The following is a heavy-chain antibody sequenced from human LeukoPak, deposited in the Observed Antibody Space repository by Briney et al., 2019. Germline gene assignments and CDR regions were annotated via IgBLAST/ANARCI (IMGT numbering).Heavy chain of an antibody. CDR3: ARDSTSRYYYYGMDV. V-gene: IGHV3-53*04. Sequence: GGSLRLSCAASGFTVSSNYMSWVRQAPGKGLEWVSVIYSGGSTYYADSVKGRFTISRHNSKNTLYLQMNSLRAEDTAVYYCARDSTSRYYYYGMDVWGQGTTATVSS. CDR1: GFTVSSNY. J-gene: IGHJ6*02. CDR2: IYSGGST. D-gene: IGHD3-10*01.